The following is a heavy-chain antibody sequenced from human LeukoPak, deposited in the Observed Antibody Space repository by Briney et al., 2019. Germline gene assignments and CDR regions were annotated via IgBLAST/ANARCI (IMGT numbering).Heavy chain of an antibody. CDR2: IYYSGST. J-gene: IGHJ4*02. D-gene: IGHD5-12*01. V-gene: IGHV4-39*01. Sequence: SETLSLTCSVSGGSISSSSYHWGWIRQPPGKGLEWIGNIYYSGSTYYNPSLKSRVTISVDTSKNQFSLKMTSVTAADTAVYYCASRASYSGYGIRYWGQGTLVTVSS. CDR1: GGSISSSSYH. CDR3: ASRASYSGYGIRY.